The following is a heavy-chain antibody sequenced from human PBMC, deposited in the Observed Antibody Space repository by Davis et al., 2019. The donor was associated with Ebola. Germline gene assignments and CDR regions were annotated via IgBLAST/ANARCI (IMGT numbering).Heavy chain of an antibody. CDR1: RFTFSTYW. V-gene: IGHV3-7*03. Sequence: ESLKISCAASRFTFSTYWMSWVRQAPGKGLEWVANIKQDGSEKYYVDSVEGRFTISRDNGKNSLSLQMTGLRPEDTAFYYCAKDVHLRLGRDWYFDLWGRGTQVTVSS. CDR2: IKQDGSEK. D-gene: IGHD3-3*02. J-gene: IGHJ2*01. CDR3: AKDVHLRLGRDWYFDL.